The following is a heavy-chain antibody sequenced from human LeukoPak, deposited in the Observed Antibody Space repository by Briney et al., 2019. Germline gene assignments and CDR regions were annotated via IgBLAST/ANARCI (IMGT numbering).Heavy chain of an antibody. J-gene: IGHJ4*02. CDR1: GYTLTELS. V-gene: IGHV1-24*01. Sequence: GASVKVSCKVSGYTLTELSMHWARQAPGKGLEWMGGFDPEDGETIYAQKFQGRVTMTEDTSTDTAYMELSSLRSEDTAVYYCATSGYSSSWYYFDYWGQGTLVTVSS. CDR2: FDPEDGET. D-gene: IGHD6-13*01. CDR3: ATSGYSSSWYYFDY.